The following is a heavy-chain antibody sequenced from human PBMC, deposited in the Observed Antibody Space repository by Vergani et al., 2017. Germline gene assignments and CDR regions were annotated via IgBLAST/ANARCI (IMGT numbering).Heavy chain of an antibody. Sequence: QVQLQESGPGLVKPSQTLSLTCTVSGGSISSGSYYWSWIRQPAGKGLEWIGRIHTSGRTNYNPSLKSRVTISVDTSKNQFSLKLSSVTAADTAVYYCAREVLITMVRGVIIAYGMDVWGQGTTVTVSS. CDR1: GGSISSGSYY. CDR2: IHTSGRT. CDR3: AREVLITMVRGVIIAYGMDV. D-gene: IGHD3-10*01. V-gene: IGHV4-61*02. J-gene: IGHJ6*02.